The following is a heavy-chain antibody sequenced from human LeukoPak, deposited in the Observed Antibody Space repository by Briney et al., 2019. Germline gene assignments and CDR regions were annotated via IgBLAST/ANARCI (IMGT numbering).Heavy chain of an antibody. V-gene: IGHV3-23*01. CDR3: AKPDSIAAAGTVYFQH. J-gene: IGHJ1*01. CDR2: ISGSGGST. D-gene: IGHD6-13*01. CDR1: GFTFSSYA. Sequence: GGSLRLSCAASGFTFSSYAMSWVRQAPGKGLEWVSAISGSGGSTYYADSVKGRFTISRDNSKNTLYLQMNSLRAEDTAVYYCAKPDSIAAAGTVYFQHWGQGTLVAASS.